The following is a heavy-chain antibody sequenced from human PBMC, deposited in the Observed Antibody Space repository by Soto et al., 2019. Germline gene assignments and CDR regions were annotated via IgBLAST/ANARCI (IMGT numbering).Heavy chain of an antibody. V-gene: IGHV3-23*01. CDR3: QKATGSSLYEIDS. J-gene: IGHJ5*01. CDR1: GFTFSNYA. CDR2: ISGSGGST. Sequence: EVQLLESGGGLVQPGGSLRLSCAASGFTFSNYAVTWVRQAPGKGLELVSTISGSGGSTYYADSLKGRFTISRDNSKTTLHLQMKRPPAEDTAVYYCQKATGSSLYEIDSRGHGALVTVSS. D-gene: IGHD6-13*01.